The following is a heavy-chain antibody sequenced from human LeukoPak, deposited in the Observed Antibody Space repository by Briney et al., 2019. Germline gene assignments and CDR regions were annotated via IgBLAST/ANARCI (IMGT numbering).Heavy chain of an antibody. D-gene: IGHD2-2*02. CDR1: GFTVSSNY. CDR3: AAYAKGPIVIPAALRPFDP. Sequence: GGSLRLSCAVSGFTVSSNYMSWVRQAPGKELEWVSVIYSGGSTYYADSVKGRFTISRDNAKSSIYLQMNSLRAEDTAIYYCAAYAKGPIVIPAALRPFDPWGQGTLVTVSS. CDR2: IYSGGST. V-gene: IGHV3-53*01. J-gene: IGHJ5*02.